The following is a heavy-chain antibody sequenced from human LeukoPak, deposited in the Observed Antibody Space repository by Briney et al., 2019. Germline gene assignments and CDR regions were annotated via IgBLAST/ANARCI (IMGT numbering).Heavy chain of an antibody. Sequence: ASVKVSCKASGYTLTSYYMHWVRQAPGQGLEWMGIINPSGGSTSYAQKFQGRVTMTRDMSTSTVYMELSSLRSEDTAVYYCARGKSRSMIVVVSDDFDYWGQGTLVTVSS. CDR3: ARGKSRSMIVVVSDDFDY. V-gene: IGHV1-46*01. CDR2: INPSGGST. D-gene: IGHD3-22*01. J-gene: IGHJ4*02. CDR1: GYTLTSYY.